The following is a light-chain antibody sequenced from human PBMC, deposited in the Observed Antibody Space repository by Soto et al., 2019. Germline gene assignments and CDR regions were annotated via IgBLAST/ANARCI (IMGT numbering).Light chain of an antibody. Sequence: QSVLTQPACVSGSPGQSITISCTGTSSEVGGYNYVSWYQQHPGKAPKLMIYDVSNRPSGVSNRFSGSKSGNTASLTISGLQAEDEADYYCSSYTSSSTPCVFGTGTKVTVL. CDR1: SSEVGGYNY. CDR2: DVS. V-gene: IGLV2-14*01. J-gene: IGLJ1*01. CDR3: SSYTSSSTPCV.